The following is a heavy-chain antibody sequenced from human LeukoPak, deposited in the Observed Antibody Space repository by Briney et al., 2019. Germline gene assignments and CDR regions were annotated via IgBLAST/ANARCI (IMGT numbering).Heavy chain of an antibody. CDR2: ITPNSGGT. CDR3: AREYSGYESLGY. V-gene: IGHV1-2*02. D-gene: IGHD5-12*01. J-gene: IGHJ4*02. CDR1: GYTFTGYY. Sequence: GASVKVSCKASGYTFTGYYMHWVRQAPGQGLEWMGWITPNSGGTNYAQKFQGRVTMTRDTSISTAYMELSRLRSDDTAVYYCAREYSGYESLGYWGQGTLVTVSS.